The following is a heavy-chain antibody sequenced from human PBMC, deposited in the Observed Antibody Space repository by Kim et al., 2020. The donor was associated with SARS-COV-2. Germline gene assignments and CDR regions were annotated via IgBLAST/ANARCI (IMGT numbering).Heavy chain of an antibody. V-gene: IGHV4-59*09. D-gene: IGHD6-19*01. J-gene: IGHJ4*02. CDR2: ST. CDR3: ARGGGWHAY. Sequence: STNYNPSLQSRVTVSMDTSKNEFSLKLTSVTTADTAVYYCARGGGWHAYWGQGTLVTVSP.